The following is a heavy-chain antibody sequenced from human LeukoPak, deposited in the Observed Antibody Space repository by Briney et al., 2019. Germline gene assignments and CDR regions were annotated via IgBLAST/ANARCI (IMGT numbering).Heavy chain of an antibody. V-gene: IGHV3-21*01. CDR2: ISTSRSYI. CDR3: ARDGDYYGSGSYRDGFDI. J-gene: IGHJ3*02. D-gene: IGHD3-10*01. Sequence: GGSLRLSCAASGFTFSSYSMNWVRQAPGKGLEWVSSISTSRSYIYYADSVKGRFTISRDNAKNSLYLQMNSLRAEDTAVYYCARDGDYYGSGSYRDGFDIWGQGTMVTVSS. CDR1: GFTFSSYS.